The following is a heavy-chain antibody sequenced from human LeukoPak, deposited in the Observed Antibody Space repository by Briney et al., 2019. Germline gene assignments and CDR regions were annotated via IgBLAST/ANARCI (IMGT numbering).Heavy chain of an antibody. D-gene: IGHD4-11*01. CDR1: GFALSTYA. Sequence: SGGSLRLSCAASGFALSTYAMGWVRQAPGKGLEWVSGISGSDGSTYYADPVKGRFTVSRDNSKNTLYLQMNSLRAEDTAIYYCAKQDYSNYVGPFDYWGQGALVSVSS. CDR2: ISGSDGST. J-gene: IGHJ4*02. V-gene: IGHV3-23*01. CDR3: AKQDYSNYVGPFDY.